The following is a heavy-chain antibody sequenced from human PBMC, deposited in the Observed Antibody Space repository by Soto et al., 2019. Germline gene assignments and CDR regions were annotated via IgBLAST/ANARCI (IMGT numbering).Heavy chain of an antibody. V-gene: IGHV3-7*01. Sequence: PGGSLRLSCAASGFTFSFYWMNWVRQAPGKGLEWVANIKEDGSEKYYVDSVKGRFTISRDNAKKSLSLQMNSLRVEYTAVYYCAKVLSTMGPFNAFDIWGQGAMVTVSS. CDR2: IKEDGSEK. D-gene: IGHD3-10*01. CDR1: GFTFSFYW. J-gene: IGHJ3*02. CDR3: AKVLSTMGPFNAFDI.